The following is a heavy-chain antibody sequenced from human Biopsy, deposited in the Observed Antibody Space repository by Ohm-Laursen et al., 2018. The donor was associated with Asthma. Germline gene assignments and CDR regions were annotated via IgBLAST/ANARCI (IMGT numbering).Heavy chain of an antibody. Sequence: RSLRLSCTASGSTFDDYAMHWVRQAPGKGLEWVSGVSWNSGSIDYADSVKGRFTISRDNAKNSLYLQMNSLRGADTALYYCVKDIRLQLWGFDSWGQGTLVTVSS. V-gene: IGHV3-9*01. D-gene: IGHD6-13*01. J-gene: IGHJ4*02. CDR3: VKDIRLQLWGFDS. CDR2: VSWNSGSI. CDR1: GSTFDDYA.